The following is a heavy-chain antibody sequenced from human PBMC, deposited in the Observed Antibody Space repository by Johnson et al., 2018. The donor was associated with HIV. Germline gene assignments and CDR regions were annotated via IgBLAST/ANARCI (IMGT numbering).Heavy chain of an antibody. CDR3: AKEIYGGGDWEDDAFDI. J-gene: IGHJ3*02. CDR2: ISWNGGSI. CDR1: GFTFDDYA. D-gene: IGHD2-21*02. Sequence: VQLVESGGGLVQPGRSMRLSCAASGFTFDDYAMHWVRQAPGKGLEWVSGISWNGGSIGYADSVKGRFTISRDNAKSSLFLQMNSLRAEDTALYYCAKEIYGGGDWEDDAFDIWGQGTMVTVSS. V-gene: IGHV3-9*01.